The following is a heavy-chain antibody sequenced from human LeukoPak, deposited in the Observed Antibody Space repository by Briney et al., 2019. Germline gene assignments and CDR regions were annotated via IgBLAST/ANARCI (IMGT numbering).Heavy chain of an antibody. J-gene: IGHJ4*02. V-gene: IGHV4-4*07. Sequence: ASETLSLTCTVSGGSISSYYWSWIRQPAGKGLQWIGRVYATGSADYNPSLKSRVTMSVDTSKSQFSLKLSSVTAADTAVYYCARGRYLRIFDYWGQGTLVTVSS. CDR2: VYATGSA. CDR3: ARGRYLRIFDY. D-gene: IGHD1-1*01. CDR1: GGSISSYY.